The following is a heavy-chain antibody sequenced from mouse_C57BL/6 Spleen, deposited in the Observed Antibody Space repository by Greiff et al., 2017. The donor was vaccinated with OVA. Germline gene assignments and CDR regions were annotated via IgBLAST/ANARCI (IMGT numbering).Heavy chain of an antibody. V-gene: IGHV1-52*01. D-gene: IGHD2-14*01. Sequence: QVQLKQPGAELVRPGSSVKLSCKASGYTFTSYWMHWVKQRPIQGLEWIGNIDPSDSETHYNQKFKDKATLTVDKSSSTAYMQLSSLTSEDSAVYYCAREGIGGNWYFDVWGTGTTVTVSS. CDR2: IDPSDSET. CDR1: GYTFTSYW. J-gene: IGHJ1*03. CDR3: AREGIGGNWYFDV.